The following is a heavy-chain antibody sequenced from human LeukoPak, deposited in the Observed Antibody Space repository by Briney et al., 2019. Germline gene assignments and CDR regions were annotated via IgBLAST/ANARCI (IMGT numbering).Heavy chain of an antibody. CDR3: ASLARGSSPISLLYGMDV. CDR2: VGGLGGRT. Sequence: GGSLRLSCAASGFTFSTYAMSWVRQAPGEGLEWVSSVGGLGGRTYYTDSVKGRFTISRDNSRNTLHLQMNSLRAEDTAVYYCASLARGSSPISLLYGMDVWGQGTTVTVSS. CDR1: GFTFSTYA. D-gene: IGHD2-2*01. J-gene: IGHJ6*02. V-gene: IGHV3-23*01.